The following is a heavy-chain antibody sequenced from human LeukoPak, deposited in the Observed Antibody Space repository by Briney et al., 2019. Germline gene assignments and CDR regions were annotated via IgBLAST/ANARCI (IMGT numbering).Heavy chain of an antibody. CDR1: GGSISSYY. V-gene: IGHV4-59*01. CDR2: IYYSGST. J-gene: IGHJ5*02. D-gene: IGHD5-12*01. CDR3: AREIVATTSNWFDP. Sequence: PSETLSLTCTVSGGSISSYYWSWIRQPPGRGLEWIGYIYYSGSTNYNPSPKSRVTISVDTSKNQFSLKLSSVTAADTAVYYCAREIVATTSNWFDPWGQGTLVTVSS.